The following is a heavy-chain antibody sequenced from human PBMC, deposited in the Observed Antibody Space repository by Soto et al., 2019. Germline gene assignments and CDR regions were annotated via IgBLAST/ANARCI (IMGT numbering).Heavy chain of an antibody. Sequence: SGSTLVNPTQTLTLTCTFSGFSLSTSGVGVGWIRQPPGKALEWLALIYWNDDKRYSPSLKSRLTITKDTSKNQVVLTMTNMDPVDTATYYCAHSLGVEGIQDIVATTQGNNWFDPWGQGTLVTVSS. CDR2: IYWNDDK. D-gene: IGHD5-12*01. V-gene: IGHV2-5*01. CDR1: GFSLSTSGVG. J-gene: IGHJ5*02. CDR3: AHSLGVEGIQDIVATTQGNNWFDP.